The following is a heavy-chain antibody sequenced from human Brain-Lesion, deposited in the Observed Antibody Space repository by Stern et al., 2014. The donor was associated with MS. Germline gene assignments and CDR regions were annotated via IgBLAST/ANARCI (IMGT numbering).Heavy chain of an antibody. Sequence: QVQLQESGPGLVKPSETLSLTCTVAGGSVSSTSYAWAWIRQPPGKGLEWIGTIYYSGNTYFSPSLKSRLTTSLDTCKNQFSLQLRSVTAADTAVYYCAGEEDIRYCSGGSCTGNWFDPWGQGTLVTVSS. CDR2: IYYSGNT. D-gene: IGHD2-15*01. CDR3: AGEEDIRYCSGGSCTGNWFDP. V-gene: IGHV4-39*01. J-gene: IGHJ5*02. CDR1: GGSVSSTSYA.